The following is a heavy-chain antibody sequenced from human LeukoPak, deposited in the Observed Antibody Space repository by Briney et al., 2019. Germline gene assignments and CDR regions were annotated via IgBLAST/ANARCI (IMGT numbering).Heavy chain of an antibody. CDR2: IRSKANHYAT. D-gene: IGHD5-18*01. J-gene: IGHJ6*03. Sequence: GGSLRLSCAASGFTFSGSAMHWVRQASGKGLEWVGRIRSKANHYATAYAASVKGRFTISRDDSKNTAYLQMNSLKTEDTAVYYCTSVDTAYYYYMDVWGKGTTVTVSS. CDR3: TSVDTAYYYYMDV. CDR1: GFTFSGSA. V-gene: IGHV3-73*01.